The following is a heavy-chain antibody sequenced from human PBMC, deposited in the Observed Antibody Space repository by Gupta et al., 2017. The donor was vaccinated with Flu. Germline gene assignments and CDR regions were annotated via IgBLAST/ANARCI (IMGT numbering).Heavy chain of an antibody. CDR3: ARHFGYYDSSGHSYRGYFYNLDV. V-gene: IGHV4-39*01. J-gene: IGHJ6*02. D-gene: IGHD3-22*01. CDR2: INYSGNT. Sequence: RQHPGKGLEWNGNINYSGNTHYDTDVKSRVSIFVDTSKHQFSLTVRFVTAEDTAVYYCARHFGYYDSSGHSYRGYFYNLDVWGQGTTVTVSS.